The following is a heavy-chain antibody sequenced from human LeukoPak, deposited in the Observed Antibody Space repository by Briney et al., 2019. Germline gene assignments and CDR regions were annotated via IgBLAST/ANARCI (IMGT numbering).Heavy chain of an antibody. D-gene: IGHD3-10*01. CDR1: GFTFSSYA. CDR2: ISDSGDST. V-gene: IGHV3-23*01. J-gene: IGHJ4*02. Sequence: PGGSLRLSCAASGFTFSSYAMSWVRQAPGKGLEWVSSISDSGDSTYYADSVKGRFTISRDNSVNTLYLQMNSLRAEDTAVYYCAKSSPMSMVRGANDYWGQGTLVTVSS. CDR3: AKSSPMSMVRGANDY.